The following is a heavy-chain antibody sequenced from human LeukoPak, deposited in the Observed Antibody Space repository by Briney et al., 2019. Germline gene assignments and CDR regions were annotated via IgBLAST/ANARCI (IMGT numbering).Heavy chain of an antibody. Sequence: PSETLSLTCSVSGGSISSSIYYWGWIRQPPGRGLEWIGNIYYRGTTDYNPSLKSRVTISVDTSNNQFSLELRSVTAADTVLYYCARRNSVAGTSSSRNWFDPWGQGIMVAVSS. J-gene: IGHJ5*02. V-gene: IGHV4-39*01. D-gene: IGHD6-19*01. CDR1: GGSISSSIYY. CDR3: ARRNSVAGTSSSRNWFDP. CDR2: IYYRGTT.